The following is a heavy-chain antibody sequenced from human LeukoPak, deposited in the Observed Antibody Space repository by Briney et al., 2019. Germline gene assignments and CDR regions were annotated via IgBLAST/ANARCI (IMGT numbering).Heavy chain of an antibody. Sequence: ASVKVSCKASGGTFSSYAISWVRQAPGQGLEWMGGIIPIFGTANYAQKLQGRVTITADESTSTAYMELSSLRSEDTAVYYCARSYYDSSGYYQYYFDYWGQGTLVTVSS. V-gene: IGHV1-69*13. CDR2: IIPIFGTA. D-gene: IGHD3-22*01. J-gene: IGHJ4*02. CDR3: ARSYYDSSGYYQYYFDY. CDR1: GGTFSSYA.